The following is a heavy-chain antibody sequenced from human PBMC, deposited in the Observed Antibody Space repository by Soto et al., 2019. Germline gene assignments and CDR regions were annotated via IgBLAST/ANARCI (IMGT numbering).Heavy chain of an antibody. CDR3: AREGWGYCSGGSCYREAFDI. V-gene: IGHV3-11*01. D-gene: IGHD2-15*01. CDR1: GFPFSDYY. Sequence: PGGSLRLSCAASGFPFSDYYMSWIRQAPGKGLEWVSYISSSGSTIYYADSVKGRFTISRDNAKNSLYLQMNSLRAEDTAVYYCAREGWGYCSGGSCYREAFDIWGQGTMVTVSS. J-gene: IGHJ3*02. CDR2: ISSSGSTI.